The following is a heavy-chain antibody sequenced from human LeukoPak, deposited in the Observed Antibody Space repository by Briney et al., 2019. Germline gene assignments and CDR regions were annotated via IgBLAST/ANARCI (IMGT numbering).Heavy chain of an antibody. CDR2: INPNSGGT. V-gene: IGHV1-2*04. D-gene: IGHD6-19*01. CDR3: ARAGGASDSSGWYVFDY. J-gene: IGHJ4*02. CDR1: GYTFTGYY. Sequence: ASVKVSCKASGYTFTGYYLHWVRQAPGQGLEWMGRINPNSGGTNYAQMFQGWVTMTRDTSISTAYMELSRLRSDDTAVYYCARAGGASDSSGWYVFDYWGQGTLVTVSS.